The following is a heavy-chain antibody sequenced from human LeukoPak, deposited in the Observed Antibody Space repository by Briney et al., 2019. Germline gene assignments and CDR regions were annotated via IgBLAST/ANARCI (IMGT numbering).Heavy chain of an antibody. Sequence: ASVKVSCKASGYTFTSYDINWVRQATGHGLEWMGWMNPNSGNTGYAQKFQGRVTMTRNTSTSTAYMELSSLRSEDTAVYYCARGRLWYQLPTDWGQGTLVTVSS. CDR3: ARGRLWYQLPTD. D-gene: IGHD2-2*01. V-gene: IGHV1-8*01. CDR2: MNPNSGNT. J-gene: IGHJ4*02. CDR1: GYTFTSYD.